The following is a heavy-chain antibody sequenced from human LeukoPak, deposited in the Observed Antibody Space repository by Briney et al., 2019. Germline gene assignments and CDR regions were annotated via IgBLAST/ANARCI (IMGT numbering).Heavy chain of an antibody. V-gene: IGHV5-51*01. D-gene: IGHD2-2*01. CDR1: GYSFTSYW. CDR3: AGRDGYCSSTSCYADYYYGMDV. J-gene: IGHJ6*02. Sequence: RGESLKISCKGSGYSFTSYWIGWVRQMPGKGLEWMGIIYPGGSDTTYSPSFQGQVTISADKSISTAYLQWSSLKASDTAMYYCAGRDGYCSSTSCYADYYYGMDVWGQGTTVTVSS. CDR2: IYPGGSDT.